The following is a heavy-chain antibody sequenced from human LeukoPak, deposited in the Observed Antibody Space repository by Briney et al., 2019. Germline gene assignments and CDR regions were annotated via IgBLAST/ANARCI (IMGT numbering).Heavy chain of an antibody. CDR2: IYYSGST. CDR3: ARDGAGYDSSGYSDDAFDI. J-gene: IGHJ3*02. CDR1: GGSISSYY. D-gene: IGHD3-22*01. Sequence: SETLSLTCTVSGGSISSYYWSWIRQPPGKGLEWIGYIYYSGSTNYSPSLKSRVTISVDTSKNQFSLKLSSVTAADTAVYYCARDGAGYDSSGYSDDAFDIWGQGTMVTVSS. V-gene: IGHV4-59*01.